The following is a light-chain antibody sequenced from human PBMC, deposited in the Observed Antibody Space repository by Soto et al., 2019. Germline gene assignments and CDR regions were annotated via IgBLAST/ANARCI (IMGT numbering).Light chain of an antibody. V-gene: IGKV3-11*01. CDR2: DAS. CDR3: QQRSNWPPVT. Sequence: EIVLTQSPATLSLSPGERATLSCRASQSVSNYLAWYQQKPGLAPRLLIYDASNRATGIPARFSGSVSGTDFTLTISSLEPEDFAVYYCQQRSNWPPVTFGRGTKVEIK. CDR1: QSVSNY. J-gene: IGKJ4*01.